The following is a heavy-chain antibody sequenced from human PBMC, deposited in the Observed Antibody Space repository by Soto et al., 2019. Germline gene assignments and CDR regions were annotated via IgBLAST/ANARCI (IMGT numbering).Heavy chain of an antibody. CDR3: ARVSSTIIAGVHGLGLDV. Sequence: QVQLVESGGGVVQPGRSLRLSCAASGFIFSSYTMHWVRQAPGKGLEWVALMSYDEGTEYYADSVKGRFTISRDNSNNTLYLQMNSLRPEDTAVYYCARVSSTIIAGVHGLGLDVWGQGTTVTVSS. J-gene: IGHJ6*02. D-gene: IGHD3-22*01. CDR1: GFIFSSYT. CDR2: MSYDEGTE. V-gene: IGHV3-30-3*01.